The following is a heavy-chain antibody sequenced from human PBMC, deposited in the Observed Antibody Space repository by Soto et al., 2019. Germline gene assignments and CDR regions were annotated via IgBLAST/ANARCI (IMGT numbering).Heavy chain of an antibody. CDR2: ISPYNDYT. V-gene: IGHV1-18*01. J-gene: IGHJ6*02. CDR1: GYTFIRYG. D-gene: IGHD3-16*01. Sequence: QVRLVQPAAEVKKPGASVKVSCKTSGYTFIRYGIAWVRQAPGQGLEWMGWISPYNDYTNYAQKFQGRVRMTANTATKTVYRERRPLTSAGPAGYYCAGGGYYDAFWGKLHQYGLDVWGQGTTVSVSS. CDR3: AGGGYYDAFWGKLHQYGLDV.